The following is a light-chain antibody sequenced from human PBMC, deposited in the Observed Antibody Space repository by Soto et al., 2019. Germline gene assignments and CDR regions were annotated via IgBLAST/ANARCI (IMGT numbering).Light chain of an antibody. CDR2: DNN. V-gene: IGLV1-51*01. Sequence: QSVLTQPPSVSTAPGQKVAISCSGSSSTLGNGFVSWYQHLPGTAPKLLIYDNNRRPSGIPDRFSASTSGVSASLGITGLQTGDEAEYYCGTWDNSLRGWVFGGGTKGTVL. CDR3: GTWDNSLRGWV. CDR1: SSTLGNGF. J-gene: IGLJ3*02.